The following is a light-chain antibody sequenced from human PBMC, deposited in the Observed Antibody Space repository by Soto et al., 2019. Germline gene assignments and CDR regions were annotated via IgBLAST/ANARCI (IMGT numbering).Light chain of an antibody. CDR1: GSDVGGYNY. Sequence: QSVLTQPASVSWSPGQSITISCTGTGSDVGGYNYVSWYQQHPGKAPKLMIYDVSNRPSGVSNRFSGSKSGNTASLTISGLQAEDEADYYCSSYTSSSTQVFGTGTKVTVL. CDR2: DVS. CDR3: SSYTSSSTQV. J-gene: IGLJ1*01. V-gene: IGLV2-14*01.